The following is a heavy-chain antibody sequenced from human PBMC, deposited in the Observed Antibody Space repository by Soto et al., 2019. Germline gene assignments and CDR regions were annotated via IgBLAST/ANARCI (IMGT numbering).Heavy chain of an antibody. CDR3: ARLEYCGGDCSRGRRAFDI. CDR2: IDPSDSYT. V-gene: IGHV5-10-1*01. CDR1: GYSFTSYW. D-gene: IGHD2-21*02. Sequence: PGESLKISCKGSGYSFTSYWISWVRQMPGKGLEWMGRIDPSDSYTNYSPSFQGHVTISADKSISTAYLQWSSLKASDTAMYYCARLEYCGGDCSRGRRAFDIWGQGTMVTVSS. J-gene: IGHJ3*02.